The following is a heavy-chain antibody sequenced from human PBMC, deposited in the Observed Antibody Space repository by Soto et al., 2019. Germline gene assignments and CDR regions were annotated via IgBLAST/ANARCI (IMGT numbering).Heavy chain of an antibody. V-gene: IGHV4-31*03. D-gene: IGHD2-15*01. CDR1: GGSINSGGYC. CDR3: SRAILV. Sequence: QVQLPESGPGLVKPSQTLSLTCTVSGGSINSGGYCWSWISQHPGKGLDWIGCISYGGSTSYNPSLKSRVTISVGTSKNQFSLKLTSVTAADTAVYYCSRAILVWGQGALITVSS. CDR2: ISYGGST. J-gene: IGHJ4*02.